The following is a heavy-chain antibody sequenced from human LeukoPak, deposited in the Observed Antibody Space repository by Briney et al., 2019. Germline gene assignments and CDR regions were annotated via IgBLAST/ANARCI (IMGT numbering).Heavy chain of an antibody. CDR2: ISGSGGST. V-gene: IGHV3-23*01. Sequence: PGGSLRLSCAASGFTFSSYAMSWVRQAPGKGLEWVSGISGSGGSTYYADSVKGRSTFSRDNSKNTLYLQMNSLRAEDTAVYYCARSQGYFDYWGQGTLVTVSS. CDR1: GFTFSSYA. CDR3: ARSQGYFDY. J-gene: IGHJ4*02.